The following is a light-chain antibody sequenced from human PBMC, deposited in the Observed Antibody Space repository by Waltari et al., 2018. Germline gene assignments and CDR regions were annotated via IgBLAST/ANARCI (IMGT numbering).Light chain of an antibody. CDR2: RID. Sequence: QSVLTQPPSASGTPGQRVTISCSGSSSTIGSNYVYWYQHLPGTAPKLLIYRIDRRPSGVPYRFSGSKSGTSASLAISELRSEDEADYYCVAWDDSLSATVFGGGTKLTVL. V-gene: IGLV1-47*01. J-gene: IGLJ3*02. CDR1: SSTIGSNY. CDR3: VAWDDSLSATV.